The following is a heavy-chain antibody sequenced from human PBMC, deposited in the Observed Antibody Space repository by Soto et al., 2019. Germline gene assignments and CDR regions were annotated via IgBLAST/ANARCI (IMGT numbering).Heavy chain of an antibody. Sequence: GGSLRLSCAASGFTFSSYGMNWVRQAPGKGLEWVAVIWYDGSNKYYADSVKGRFTISRDNSKNTLYLQMNSLRAEDTAVYYCARDRLDNGYDGGYYYYSIDVWGKGTTVTVSS. V-gene: IGHV3-33*01. D-gene: IGHD5-12*01. CDR3: ARDRLDNGYDGGYYYYSIDV. CDR2: IWYDGSNK. CDR1: GFTFSSYG. J-gene: IGHJ6*03.